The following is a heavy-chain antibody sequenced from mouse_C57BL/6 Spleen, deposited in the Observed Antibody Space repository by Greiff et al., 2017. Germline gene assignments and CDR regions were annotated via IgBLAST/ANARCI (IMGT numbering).Heavy chain of an antibody. CDR2: IHPSDSDT. CDR3: AMRLYNGAYYAMDY. V-gene: IGHV1-74*01. CDR1: GYTFTSYW. D-gene: IGHD3-2*02. Sequence: QVQLKQPGAELVKPGASVKVSCKASGYTFTSYWMHWVKQRPGQGLEWIGRIHPSDSDTNYNQKFKGKATLTVDKSSSTAYMQLSSLTSEDSAVYYGAMRLYNGAYYAMDYWGQGTSVSVSS. J-gene: IGHJ4*01.